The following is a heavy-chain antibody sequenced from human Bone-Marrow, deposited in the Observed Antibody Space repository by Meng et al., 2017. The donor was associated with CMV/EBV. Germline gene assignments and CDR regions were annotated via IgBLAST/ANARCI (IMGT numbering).Heavy chain of an antibody. CDR1: GGSVSSGSYY. CDR2: IYYSGST. D-gene: IGHD5-18*01. J-gene: IGHJ6*02. Sequence: SETLSLTCTVSGGSVSSGSYYWSWIRQPPGKGLEWIGYIYYSGSTNYNPSLKSRVTISVDTSKNQFSLKLSSVTAADTAVYFCAKNGRGYSYGLYAMEVWGQGTTVTVSS. V-gene: IGHV4-61*01. CDR3: AKNGRGYSYGLYAMEV.